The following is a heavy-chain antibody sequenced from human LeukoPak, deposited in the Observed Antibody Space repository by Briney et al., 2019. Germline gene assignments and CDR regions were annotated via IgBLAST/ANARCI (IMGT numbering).Heavy chain of an antibody. CDR2: IYYSGST. D-gene: IGHD3-9*01. V-gene: IGHV4-39*01. CDR3: ARHEGYFDWNNWFDP. J-gene: IGHJ5*02. Sequence: SETLSLTCTVSGGSISSSSYYWGWIRQPPGKGLEWIGSIYYSGSTYYNPSLKSRVTISVDTSKNQFSLKLSSVTAADTAVYYCARHEGYFDWNNWFDPWGQGTLVTVSS. CDR1: GGSISSSSYY.